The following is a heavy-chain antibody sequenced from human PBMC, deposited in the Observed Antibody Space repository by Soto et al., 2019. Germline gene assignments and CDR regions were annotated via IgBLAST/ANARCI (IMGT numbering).Heavy chain of an antibody. J-gene: IGHJ4*02. CDR2: INAGDGNT. CDR1: GYTFTRYP. CDR3: ARPDCDNILCYTLQY. D-gene: IGHD2-8*01. Sequence: ASVKVSCKASGYTFTRYPMHWVRQAPGQRLEWMGWINAGDGNTKYSQRFQGRVTITRDTSASTAYMELSSLRSEDTAVYYCARPDCDNILCYTLQYWGQVSLFTVSS. V-gene: IGHV1-3*01.